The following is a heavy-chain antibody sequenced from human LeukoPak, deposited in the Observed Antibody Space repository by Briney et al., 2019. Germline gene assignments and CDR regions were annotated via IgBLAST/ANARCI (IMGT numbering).Heavy chain of an antibody. CDR1: GFTFSDFW. CDR2: IKKDGSEK. V-gene: IGHV3-7*03. Sequence: PGGSLRLSCAASGFTFSDFWMTWVRQAPGKGLEWVANIKKDGSEKNYVDSVKGRFTISRDNAKNSLYLQMNSLSAEDTAIYYCARTLVTYRFDYWGQGTLVTVSS. D-gene: IGHD5-18*01. CDR3: ARTLVTYRFDY. J-gene: IGHJ4*02.